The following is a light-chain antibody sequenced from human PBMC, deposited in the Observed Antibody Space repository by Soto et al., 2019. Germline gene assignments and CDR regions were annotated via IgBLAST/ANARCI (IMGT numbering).Light chain of an antibody. CDR3: QVWDSSSDHVV. V-gene: IGLV3-21*02. CDR2: DDS. Sequence: SYDLTQPPSVSVAPGQTARISCGGNNIGIKSVHWYQQKPGQAPVVAVYDDSARPSGIPERFSGSNSGNTATLTISRVEGGDEADYYCQVWDSSSDHVVFGGGTKVTV. J-gene: IGLJ2*01. CDR1: NIGIKS.